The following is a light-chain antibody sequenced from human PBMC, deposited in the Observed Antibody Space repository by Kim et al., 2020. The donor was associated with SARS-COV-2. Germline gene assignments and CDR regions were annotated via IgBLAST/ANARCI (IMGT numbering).Light chain of an antibody. CDR1: QSVSSNY. Sequence: PGERVTLSCRASQSVSSNYLTWYQQKPGQAPRLLIYGASTRATSIPARFSGSGSGTDFTLTISSLQPEDFAVYYCQQDYNLPLTFGGGTKVDIK. CDR2: GAS. J-gene: IGKJ4*01. CDR3: QQDYNLPLT. V-gene: IGKV3D-7*01.